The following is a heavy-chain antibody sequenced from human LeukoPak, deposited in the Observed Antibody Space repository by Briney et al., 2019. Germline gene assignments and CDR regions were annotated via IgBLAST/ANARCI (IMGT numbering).Heavy chain of an antibody. CDR3: ARGKSFNSGYYKYNWFDP. J-gene: IGHJ5*02. Sequence: ASVKVSCKASGYTFTSYGISWVRQAPGQGLEWMGWISAYNGNTNYAQKLQGRVTMTTDTSTSTAYMELRSLRSDDTAVYYCARGKSFNSGYYKYNWFDPWGQGTLVTVSS. CDR1: GYTFTSYG. CDR2: ISAYNGNT. V-gene: IGHV1-18*01. D-gene: IGHD3-22*01.